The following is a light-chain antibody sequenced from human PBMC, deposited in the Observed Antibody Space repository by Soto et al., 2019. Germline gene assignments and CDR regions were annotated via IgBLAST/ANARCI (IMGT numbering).Light chain of an antibody. CDR1: QSVSTN. CDR3: QQYHAWVT. J-gene: IGKJ4*01. CDR2: DAS. Sequence: VMTQSPGTLSVSPGETATLSCGTSQSVSTNLAWYQQKPGQPPRLLIYDASTRATGIPARFRGSGSGTEFTLTISYLRPEDFAVYFCQQYHAWVTFGGGTKVEI. V-gene: IGKV3D-15*01.